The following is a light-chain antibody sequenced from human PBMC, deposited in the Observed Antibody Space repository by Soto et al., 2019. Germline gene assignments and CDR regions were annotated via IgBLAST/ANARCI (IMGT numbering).Light chain of an antibody. V-gene: IGLV2-14*01. J-gene: IGLJ1*01. CDR2: EVI. CDR1: SSDVGGYEY. Sequence: QSALTQPASVSGSPGQSITISCTGTSSDVGGYEYVSWYQQYLGKAPKLMIYEVIDRPAGAPRRFSGSKSGNTASLTITGLQAEDEADYYCSSYRTGGSYVFGTGTKVTVL. CDR3: SSYRTGGSYV.